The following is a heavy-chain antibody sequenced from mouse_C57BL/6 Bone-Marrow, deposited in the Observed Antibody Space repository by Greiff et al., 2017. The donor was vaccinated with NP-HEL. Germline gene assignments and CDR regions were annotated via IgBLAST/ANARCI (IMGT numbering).Heavy chain of an antibody. CDR3: ARAYDYDPHYYAMDY. D-gene: IGHD2-4*01. CDR2: INPNYGTT. CDR1: GYSFTDYN. V-gene: IGHV1-39*01. J-gene: IGHJ4*01. Sequence: QLQQSGPELVKPGASVKISCKASGYSFTDYNMNWVKQSTGKSPEWIGVINPNYGTTSYNQKFKGKATLTVDQSSSTAYMQLNSLTSEDSAVYYCARAYDYDPHYYAMDYWGQGTSVTVSS.